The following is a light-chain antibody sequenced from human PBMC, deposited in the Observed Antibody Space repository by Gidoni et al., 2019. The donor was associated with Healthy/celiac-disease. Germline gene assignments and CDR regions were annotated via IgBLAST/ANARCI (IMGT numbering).Light chain of an antibody. CDR3: YSAADNNLV. V-gene: IGLV3-27*01. CDR1: VLAKKY. Sequence: SYELTQPSSVSVSPGQTARITCSGDVLAKKYARWFQQKPGQATVLVIYKDSERPSGIPERFSGSSSGTTVTLTIRGAQVEDEADYYCYSAADNNLVFGGGTKLTVL. J-gene: IGLJ2*01. CDR2: KDS.